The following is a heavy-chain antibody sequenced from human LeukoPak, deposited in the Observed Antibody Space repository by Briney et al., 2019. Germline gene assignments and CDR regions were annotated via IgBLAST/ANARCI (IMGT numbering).Heavy chain of an antibody. Sequence: GGSLRLSCAASGFTFSSYSMNWVRQAPGKGLEWVSSISSSSSYIYYADSVKGRFTISRDNAKNSLYLQMNSLRAEDTAVYYCARPSTSNMVAIDYWGQGTLVTVSS. J-gene: IGHJ4*02. V-gene: IGHV3-21*01. CDR2: ISSSSSYI. CDR3: ARPSTSNMVAIDY. D-gene: IGHD5-12*01. CDR1: GFTFSSYS.